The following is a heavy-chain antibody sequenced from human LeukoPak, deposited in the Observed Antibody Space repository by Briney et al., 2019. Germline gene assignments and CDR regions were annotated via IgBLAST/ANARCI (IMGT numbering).Heavy chain of an antibody. J-gene: IGHJ4*02. V-gene: IGHV1-2*02. Sequence: ASVKVSCKASGYIFTGYYMHWVRQAPGQGLEWMGWVNPNSGGTNYAQKFQGRVTMTRDTSISTAYMELSRLRSDDTAVYYCVRPPDFENFNSWGQGTLVTVSS. D-gene: IGHD3-3*01. CDR1: GYIFTGYY. CDR2: VNPNSGGT. CDR3: VRPPDFENFNS.